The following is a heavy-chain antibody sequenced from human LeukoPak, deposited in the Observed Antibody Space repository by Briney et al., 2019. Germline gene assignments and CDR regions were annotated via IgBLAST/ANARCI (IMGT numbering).Heavy chain of an antibody. V-gene: IGHV3-33*08. D-gene: IGHD5-18*01. Sequence: GGSLRLSCAASGFTFSSYAMSWVRQAPGKGLEWVAVIWYDGSNKYYADSVKGRFTISRDNSKNTLYLQMNSLRAEDTAVYYCARGPSAGYNFDYWGQGTLVTVSS. J-gene: IGHJ4*02. CDR3: ARGPSAGYNFDY. CDR1: GFTFSSYA. CDR2: IWYDGSNK.